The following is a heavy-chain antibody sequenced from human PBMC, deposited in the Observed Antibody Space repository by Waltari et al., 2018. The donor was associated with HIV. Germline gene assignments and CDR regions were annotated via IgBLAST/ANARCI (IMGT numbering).Heavy chain of an antibody. J-gene: IGHJ6*02. CDR2: IYYSGST. D-gene: IGHD3-22*01. CDR3: ARDWGLAVVTDYGMDV. CDR1: GGSISSSSYY. Sequence: QLQLQESGPGLVKPSETLSLTCTVSGGSISSSSYYWGWIRQPPGKGLEWIGSIYYSGSTYYNPSLKSRVTISVDTSKNQFSLKLSSVTAADTAVYYCARDWGLAVVTDYGMDVWGQGTTVTVSS. V-gene: IGHV4-39*07.